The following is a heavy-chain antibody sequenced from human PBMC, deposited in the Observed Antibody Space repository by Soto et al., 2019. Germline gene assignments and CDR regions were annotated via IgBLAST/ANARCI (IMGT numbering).Heavy chain of an antibody. CDR1: VFPFSSYW. J-gene: IGHJ6*03. CDR3: ARVLSSGWYGYYYYYMDV. Sequence: GGSLRLSCAAPVFPFSSYWMSWVRQAPGKGLEWVANIKQDGSEKYYVDSVKGRFTISRDNAKNSLYLQMNSLRAEDTAVYYCARVLSSGWYGYYYYYMDVWGKGTTVTVSS. CDR2: IKQDGSEK. D-gene: IGHD6-19*01. V-gene: IGHV3-7*01.